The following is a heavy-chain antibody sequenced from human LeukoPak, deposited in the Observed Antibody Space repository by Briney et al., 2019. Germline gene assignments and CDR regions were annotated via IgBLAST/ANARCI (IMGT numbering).Heavy chain of an antibody. Sequence: GGSLRLSCAASGFTFSGYDMHWVRQAPGKGLEWVAFIRYDGSNKYYTDSVKGRFTISRDNSKNTLYLQMNSLRAEDTALYYCAKEYSGSMYYFDYWGQGTLVTVSS. CDR1: GFTFSGYD. CDR2: IRYDGSNK. CDR3: AKEYSGSMYYFDY. J-gene: IGHJ4*02. D-gene: IGHD1-26*01. V-gene: IGHV3-30*02.